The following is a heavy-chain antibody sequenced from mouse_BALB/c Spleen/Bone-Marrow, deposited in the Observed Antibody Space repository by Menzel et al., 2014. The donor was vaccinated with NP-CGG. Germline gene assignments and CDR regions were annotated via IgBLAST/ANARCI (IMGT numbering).Heavy chain of an antibody. J-gene: IGHJ3*01. CDR2: IWSGGST. V-gene: IGHV2-2*02. CDR1: GFSLTSYG. Sequence: VQLVESRPGLVQPSQSLSITCTVSGFSLTSYGVHWVRQSPGKGLEWLGVIWSGGSTDYNAAFMSRLSISKDNSKSQVFFKMNSLQANDTAIYYCAGITTALAYWGQGTLVTVSA. D-gene: IGHD1-2*01. CDR3: AGITTALAY.